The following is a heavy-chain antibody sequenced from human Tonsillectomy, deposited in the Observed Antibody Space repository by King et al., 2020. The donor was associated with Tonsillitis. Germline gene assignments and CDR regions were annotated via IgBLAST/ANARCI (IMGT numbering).Heavy chain of an antibody. D-gene: IGHD6-19*01. J-gene: IGHJ2*01. Sequence: EVQLVQSGAEVKKPGESLKISCKGSGYSFTSYWIGWVRQMPGKGXEWMGIIYPGDSDTKYSPSFQGQVXISXDKSISTAYPXWSSLXASDTAKYYCARXPXXGSDWYFDLWXXXXLVTVXX. CDR3: ARXPXXGSDWYFDL. V-gene: IGHV5-51*01. CDR1: GYSFTSYW. CDR2: IYPGDSDT.